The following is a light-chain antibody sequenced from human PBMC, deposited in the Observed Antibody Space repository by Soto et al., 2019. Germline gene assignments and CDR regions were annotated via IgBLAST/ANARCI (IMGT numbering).Light chain of an antibody. CDR3: NSYTSSTAYV. CDR1: SSDVGGYNY. V-gene: IGLV2-14*01. J-gene: IGLJ1*01. Sequence: QSVLTQPASVSGSPGQSITISCTGTSSDVGGYNYVSWYQLHPGKAPKLIIYEVSNRPSGVSNRFSGSKSGNTASLTISGLHAEDEADYYCNSYTSSTAYVFGTGTKLTVL. CDR2: EVS.